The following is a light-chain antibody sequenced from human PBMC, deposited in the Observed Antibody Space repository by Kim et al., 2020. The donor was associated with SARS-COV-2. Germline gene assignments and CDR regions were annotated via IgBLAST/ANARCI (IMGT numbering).Light chain of an antibody. V-gene: IGKV3-20*01. J-gene: IGKJ2*01. CDR2: GAS. CDR3: QQYGGSVYT. CDR1: QSVTSSY. Sequence: EIVLTQSPGTLSLSPGERATLSCRASQSVTSSYLAWYQQKPGQAPRLLIYGASSRATGIPDRFSGSGSGTDFTLTISRLEPEDFAVYYCQQYGGSVYTFGQGTKLEI.